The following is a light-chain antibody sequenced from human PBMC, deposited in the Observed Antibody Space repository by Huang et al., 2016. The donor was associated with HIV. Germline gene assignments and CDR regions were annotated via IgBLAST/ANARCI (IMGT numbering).Light chain of an antibody. CDR3: QQYDNLLT. V-gene: IGKV1-33*01. CDR1: QDISNY. CDR2: DAS. J-gene: IGKJ4*01. Sequence: DIQMTQSPSSLSASVGDRVTITCQASQDISNYLNWYQQKPRKAPKLLIYDASNLETGVPSRFSGSGSGTDFTFTISSLQPEDFATYYCQQYDNLLTFGGGTKVEIK.